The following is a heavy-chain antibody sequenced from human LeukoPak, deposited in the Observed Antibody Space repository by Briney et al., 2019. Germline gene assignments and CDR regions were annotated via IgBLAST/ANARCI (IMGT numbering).Heavy chain of an antibody. CDR3: ARASRGNWFDP. Sequence: GASVKVSCKASRYTFTSYAMTWVRQAPGQELEWMGWINTNTGNPTYAQGFTGRFVFSLDTSVSTAYLQISSLKAEDTAVYYCARASRGNWFDPWGQGTLVTVSS. CDR2: INTNTGNP. J-gene: IGHJ5*02. V-gene: IGHV7-4-1*02. CDR1: RYTFTSYA. D-gene: IGHD3-16*01.